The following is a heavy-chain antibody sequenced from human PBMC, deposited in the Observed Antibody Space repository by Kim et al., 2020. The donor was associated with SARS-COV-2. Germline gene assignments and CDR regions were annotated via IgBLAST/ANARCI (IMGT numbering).Heavy chain of an antibody. Sequence: SQTLSLTCAISGDSVSSNSAAWNWIRQSPSRGLEWLGRTYYRSKWYNDYAVSVKSRITINPDTSKNQFSLQLNSVTPEDTAVYYCASELVATPQYYYYYYGMDVWGQGTTVTVSS. V-gene: IGHV6-1*01. CDR1: GDSVSSNSAA. J-gene: IGHJ6*02. CDR3: ASELVATPQYYYYYYGMDV. D-gene: IGHD5-12*01. CDR2: TYYRSKWYN.